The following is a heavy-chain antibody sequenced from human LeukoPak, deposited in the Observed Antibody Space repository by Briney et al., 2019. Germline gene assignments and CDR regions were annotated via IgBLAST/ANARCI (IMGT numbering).Heavy chain of an antibody. J-gene: IGHJ4*01. CDR1: GGTISSYA. V-gene: IGHV1-69*13. CDR2: IIPIFGTA. D-gene: IGHD3-10*01. Sequence: SVKVSCKASGGTISSYAISWVRQAPGQGLEWMGGIIPIFGTANYAQKFQGRVTITPDESTSTAYMELSSLRSEDTAVYYCARDLDQYNGRFGGFGHDFWGHGTLVTVSS. CDR3: ARDLDQYNGRFGGFGHDF.